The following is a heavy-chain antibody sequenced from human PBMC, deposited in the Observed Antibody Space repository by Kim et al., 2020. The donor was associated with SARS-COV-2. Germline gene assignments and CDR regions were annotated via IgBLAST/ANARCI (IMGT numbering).Heavy chain of an antibody. Sequence: GGSLRLSCAASGFTFSNYALYWVRQAPGKGPELVSVISYARTNIYYADSVRGRFTISRDNSKDTLYLHMTSLRIDDTGLYYCAINLAQWLGSRYSYCLDV. J-gene: IGHJ6*03. CDR3: AINLAQWLGSRYSYCLDV. CDR1: GFTFSNYA. D-gene: IGHD6-19*01. CDR2: ISYARTNI. V-gene: IGHV3-30*04.